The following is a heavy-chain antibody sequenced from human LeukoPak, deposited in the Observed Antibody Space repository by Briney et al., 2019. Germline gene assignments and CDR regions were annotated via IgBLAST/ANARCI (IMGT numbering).Heavy chain of an antibody. CDR1: GFTFSTYT. Sequence: PGGSLTLSCVASGFTFSTYTMNWIRQAPGKGLEWVSAISGSGGSTYYADSVKGRFTISRDNSKNTLYLQMNSLRAEDTAVYYCAKYYGSGSYPAFDYWGQGTLVTVSS. J-gene: IGHJ4*02. D-gene: IGHD3-10*01. CDR3: AKYYGSGSYPAFDY. CDR2: ISGSGGST. V-gene: IGHV3-23*01.